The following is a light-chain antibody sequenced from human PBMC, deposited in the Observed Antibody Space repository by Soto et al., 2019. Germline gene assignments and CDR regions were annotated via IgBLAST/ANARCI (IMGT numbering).Light chain of an antibody. CDR3: QQYGSSRLT. V-gene: IGKV3-20*01. Sequence: EIVLTQSPGTLSLSPGERATLSCRASQSLSGSFLAWNQQKPGQAPRLRIYGASNRATGTPDRFSGSGSGRDFTLSISRLEPEDSAVYYCQQYGSSRLTFGGGTKVEIK. CDR1: QSLSGSF. CDR2: GAS. J-gene: IGKJ4*01.